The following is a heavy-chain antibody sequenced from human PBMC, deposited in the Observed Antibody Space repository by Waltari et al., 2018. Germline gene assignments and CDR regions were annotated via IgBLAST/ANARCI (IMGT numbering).Heavy chain of an antibody. Sequence: QVQLQQWGAGLLKPSETLSLTCAVYGGSFSGYYWSWIRQPPGKGLEWIGEINHIGSTNYNPFLKSRVTISVDTSKNQFSLKLSSVTAADTAVYYCARGSWIQLWLSSYYYGMDVWGQGTTVTVSS. CDR1: GGSFSGYY. V-gene: IGHV4-34*01. D-gene: IGHD5-18*01. CDR3: ARGSWIQLWLSSYYYGMDV. J-gene: IGHJ6*02. CDR2: INHIGST.